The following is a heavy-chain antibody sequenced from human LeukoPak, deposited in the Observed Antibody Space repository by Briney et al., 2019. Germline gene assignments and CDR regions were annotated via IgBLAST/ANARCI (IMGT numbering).Heavy chain of an antibody. CDR2: INPNSGGT. Sequence: GASVQVSCKASGYTFTGYYMHWVRQAPGQGLEWMGWINPNSGGTNYAQKFQGRVTMTRDTSISTAYMELSRLRSDDTAVYYCARAARSCSSTSCYRNWFDPWGQGTLVTVSS. D-gene: IGHD2-2*01. CDR3: ARAARSCSSTSCYRNWFDP. J-gene: IGHJ5*02. V-gene: IGHV1-2*02. CDR1: GYTFTGYY.